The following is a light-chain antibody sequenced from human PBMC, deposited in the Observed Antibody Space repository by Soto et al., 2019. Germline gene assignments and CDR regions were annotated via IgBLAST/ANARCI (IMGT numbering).Light chain of an antibody. CDR2: GVS. Sequence: QSALTQPASVSGSPGQSITISCTGTDSDVGNYNYVSWYQHHPGKAPKLMIYGVSNRPSGVSNRFSGSKSGNAASLTISGLQAEDEADYYCSSYTAYTTLGVFGGGTKLTVL. CDR1: DSDVGNYNY. J-gene: IGLJ3*02. CDR3: SSYTAYTTLGV. V-gene: IGLV2-14*01.